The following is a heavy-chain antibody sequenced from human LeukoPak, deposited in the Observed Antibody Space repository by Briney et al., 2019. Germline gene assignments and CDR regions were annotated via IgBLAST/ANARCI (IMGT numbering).Heavy chain of an antibody. J-gene: IGHJ4*02. V-gene: IGHV4-39*01. CDR2: IYYSGSN. Sequence: SETLSLTCTVSGGSISDNSYYWGWIRQPPGKGLDWIGRIYYSGSNYYTPALKRRVTISVDKSKNQLSLTLTSATAADTAVYWCARLRLRRDQIDYWGQGTLVTVSS. CDR3: ARLRLRRDQIDY. D-gene: IGHD4-17*01. CDR1: GGSISDNSYY.